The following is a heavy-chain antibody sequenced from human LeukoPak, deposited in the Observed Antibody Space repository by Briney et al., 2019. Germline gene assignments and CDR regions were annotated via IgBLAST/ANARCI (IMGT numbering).Heavy chain of an antibody. D-gene: IGHD3-22*01. CDR3: AKDLDSSGYYSSFDY. CDR2: TSDSGGSI. V-gene: IGHV3-23*01. J-gene: IGHJ4*02. CDR1: GFIFRDYA. Sequence: GGSLRLSCAASGFIFRDYAMSWVRQAPGKGLEWVSATSDSGGSIYYADSVKGRFTISRDNSKNTLYLQMNSLRAEDTALYYCAKDLDSSGYYSSFDYWGQGTLVTVSS.